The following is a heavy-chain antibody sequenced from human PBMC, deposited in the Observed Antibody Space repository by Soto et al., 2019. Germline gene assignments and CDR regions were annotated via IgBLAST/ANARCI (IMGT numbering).Heavy chain of an antibody. Sequence: GSLRLSCTVSGGSISSSSYYWGWIRQPPGKGLEWIGSIYYSGSTYYNPSLKSRVTISVDTSKNQFSLKLSSVTAADTAVYYCARGKGSSSWYFDLWGRGTLVTVSS. CDR1: GGSISSSSYY. CDR2: IYYSGST. CDR3: ARGKGSSSWYFDL. D-gene: IGHD6-6*01. V-gene: IGHV4-39*01. J-gene: IGHJ2*01.